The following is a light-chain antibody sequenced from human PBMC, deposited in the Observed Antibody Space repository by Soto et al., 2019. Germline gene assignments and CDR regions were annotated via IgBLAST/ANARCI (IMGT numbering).Light chain of an antibody. J-gene: IGLJ1*01. CDR3: AAWDDSLNGRV. V-gene: IGLV1-44*01. CDR2: SNN. CDR1: SSNIGSNT. Sequence: QSALTQPPSASGTPGQRVTISCSGSSSNIGSNTVNWYRQLPGTAPKLLIYSNNQRPSGVPDRFSGSKSGTSASLAISGLQSEDEADYYCAAWDDSLNGRVFGTGTKVTVL.